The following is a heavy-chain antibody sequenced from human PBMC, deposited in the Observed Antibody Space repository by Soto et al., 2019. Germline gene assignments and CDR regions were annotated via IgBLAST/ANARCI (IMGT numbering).Heavy chain of an antibody. J-gene: IGHJ3*02. CDR3: ARDYYDSSGYFSYAFDI. CDR2: ISYDGSNK. Sequence: QVQLVESGGGVVQPGRSLRLSCAASGFTFSSYAMHWVRQAPGKGLEWVAVISYDGSNKYYADSVKGRFTISRDNSKNXXYLQMNSLRAEDTAVYYCARDYYDSSGYFSYAFDIWGQGTMVTVSS. D-gene: IGHD3-22*01. V-gene: IGHV3-30-3*01. CDR1: GFTFSSYA.